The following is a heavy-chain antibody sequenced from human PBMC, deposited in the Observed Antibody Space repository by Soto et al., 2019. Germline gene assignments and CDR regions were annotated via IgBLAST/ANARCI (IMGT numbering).Heavy chain of an antibody. V-gene: IGHV3-30*03. Sequence: QVQLVESGGGVVQPGRSLRLSCAASGFTFSNYGMQWVRQAPGKGLEWVTVISYDGSNKYYADSVKGRFTISRDNSKNTVYLQLSSLRPEDTAVYYWVGGRYFGDYWGQGALVTVSS. J-gene: IGHJ4*02. CDR3: VGGRYFGDY. CDR1: GFTFSNYG. D-gene: IGHD2-21*02. CDR2: ISYDGSNK.